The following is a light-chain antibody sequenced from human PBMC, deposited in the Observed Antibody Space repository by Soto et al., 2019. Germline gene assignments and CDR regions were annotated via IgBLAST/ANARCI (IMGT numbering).Light chain of an antibody. CDR3: QSGESSTVV. J-gene: IGLJ2*01. V-gene: IGLV6-57*04. Sequence: NFMLTQPHSVSESPGQTVTISCTRSSGSIAGNYVQWYQQRPGSAPTTVIYDDNQKPSGVPDRFSGSIDSSSNSASLTSSGVKTEDEADCHCQSGESSTVVFGGGTKLTVL. CDR2: DDN. CDR1: SGSIAGNY.